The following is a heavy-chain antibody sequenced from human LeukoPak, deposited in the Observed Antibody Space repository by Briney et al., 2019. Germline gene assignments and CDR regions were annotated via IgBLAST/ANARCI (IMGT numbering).Heavy chain of an antibody. V-gene: IGHV3-15*01. J-gene: IGHJ4*02. CDR1: GFTFGNAW. Sequence: GGSLRLSCAASGFTFGNAWMTWVRQAPGKGLEWVGRIKSKTDGATTDYAAPVKGRFTISRDDSENTLYLQMNSLKTEDTAVYYCTSQQQLLTYFDSWGQGTLVTVSS. D-gene: IGHD6-13*01. CDR2: IKSKTDGATT. CDR3: TSQQQLLTYFDS.